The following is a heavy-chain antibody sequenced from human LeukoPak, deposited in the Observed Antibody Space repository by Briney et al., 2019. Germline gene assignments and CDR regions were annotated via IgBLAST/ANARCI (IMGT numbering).Heavy chain of an antibody. CDR1: GGSISSYY. Sequence: SETLSLTCTVSGGSISSYYWSWIRQPPGKGLEWIGYIYYSGSTNYNPSLKSRVTISVDTPKNQFSLKLSSVTAADTAVYYCARGSFWYYGSGSYQGFDYWGQGTLVTVSS. D-gene: IGHD3-10*01. CDR3: ARGSFWYYGSGSYQGFDY. V-gene: IGHV4-59*12. J-gene: IGHJ4*02. CDR2: IYYSGST.